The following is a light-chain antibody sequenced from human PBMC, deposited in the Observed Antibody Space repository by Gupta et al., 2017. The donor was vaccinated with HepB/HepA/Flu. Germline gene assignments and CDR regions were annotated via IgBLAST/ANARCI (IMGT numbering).Light chain of an antibody. Sequence: DIQMTQSPSSLSASVGDRVTITCRASQGISNYLAWYQQKPGKGPKLLIYAASTLQTGVPYRFSGSGSGTDFTLTISSLQPEDVATYYCQNENSALWPFGQGTKVEIK. CDR2: AAS. J-gene: IGKJ1*01. CDR3: QNENSALWP. V-gene: IGKV1-27*01. CDR1: QGISNY.